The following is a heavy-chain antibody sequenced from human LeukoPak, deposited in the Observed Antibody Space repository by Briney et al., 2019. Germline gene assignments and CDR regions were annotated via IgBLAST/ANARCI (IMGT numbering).Heavy chain of an antibody. Sequence: ASVKVSCKASGYTFTSYDINWVRQATGQGLEWMGWMNPNSGNTGYAQKFQGRLTMTRNTSISTAYMELSSLRSEDTAVYYCASARKYCSGGSCYSGYDYWGQGTLVTVSS. D-gene: IGHD2-15*01. CDR2: MNPNSGNT. J-gene: IGHJ4*02. V-gene: IGHV1-8*01. CDR3: ASARKYCSGGSCYSGYDY. CDR1: GYTFTSYD.